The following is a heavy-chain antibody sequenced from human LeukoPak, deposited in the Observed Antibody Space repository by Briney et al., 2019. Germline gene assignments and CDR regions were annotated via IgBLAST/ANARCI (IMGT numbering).Heavy chain of an antibody. V-gene: IGHV4-39*01. Sequence: SETLSLTCTVSGGSISSYYWGWIRQPPGKGLEWIGSIYYSGSTYYNPSLKSRVTISVDTSKNQFSLKLSSVTAADTAVYYCARSSYYYDSSGYGCWGQGTLVTVSS. D-gene: IGHD3-22*01. J-gene: IGHJ4*02. CDR2: IYYSGST. CDR1: GGSISSYY. CDR3: ARSSYYYDSSGYGC.